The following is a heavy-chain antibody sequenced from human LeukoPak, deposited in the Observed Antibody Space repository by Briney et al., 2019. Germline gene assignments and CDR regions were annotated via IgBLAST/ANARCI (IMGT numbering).Heavy chain of an antibody. CDR1: GGSISNYY. CDR3: ARPSRTGSGWDAFDI. CDR2: ISYSGST. Sequence: SETLSLTCTVSGGSISNYYWSWIRQPPGKELEWIGYISYSGSTNYNPSLTSRVTISVDTSKNQFSPNLSSVTAADTAVYYCARPSRTGSGWDAFDIWGQGTMVTVSS. J-gene: IGHJ3*02. V-gene: IGHV4-59*08. D-gene: IGHD3-22*01.